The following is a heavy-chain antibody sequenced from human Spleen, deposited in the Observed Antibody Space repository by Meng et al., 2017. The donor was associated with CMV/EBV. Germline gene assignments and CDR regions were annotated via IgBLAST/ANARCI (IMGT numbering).Heavy chain of an antibody. V-gene: IGHV3-7*01. Sequence: GESLKISCAASGFTFSSYWMSWVRQAPGKGLEWVANIKQDGSEKYYVDSVKGRFTISRDNAKNSLYLQMNSLRAEDTAVYYCARALTIFGVVMEYGMDVWGQGTTVTVSS. CDR1: GFTFSSYW. CDR2: IKQDGSEK. D-gene: IGHD3-3*01. CDR3: ARALTIFGVVMEYGMDV. J-gene: IGHJ6*02.